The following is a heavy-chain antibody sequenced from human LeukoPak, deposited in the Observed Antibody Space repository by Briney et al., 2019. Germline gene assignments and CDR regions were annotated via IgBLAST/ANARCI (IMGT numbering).Heavy chain of an antibody. CDR3: ATYTHGVAGDV. J-gene: IGHJ6*02. CDR1: GFTFSNSW. D-gene: IGHD3-16*01. V-gene: IGHV3-7*01. CDR2: MNQDGSGK. Sequence: GGSLRLSCAASGFTFSNSWMSWVRQAPGKGLEWVANMNQDGSGKGYVDSVKGRFTISRDNARNSLYLQMSSLRPEDTAVYYCATYTHGVAGDVWGQGTTVTVSS.